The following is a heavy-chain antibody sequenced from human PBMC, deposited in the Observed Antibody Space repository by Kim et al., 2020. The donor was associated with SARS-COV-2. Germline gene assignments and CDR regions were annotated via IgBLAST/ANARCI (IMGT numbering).Heavy chain of an antibody. CDR3: ARGRSYVWVSYLLDY. D-gene: IGHD3-16*02. J-gene: IGHJ4*02. Sequence: PSLKSLVTISVDTSKTQFSLKLSSVTAADTAVYYCARGRSYVWVSYLLDYWGQGTLVTVSS. V-gene: IGHV4-34*01.